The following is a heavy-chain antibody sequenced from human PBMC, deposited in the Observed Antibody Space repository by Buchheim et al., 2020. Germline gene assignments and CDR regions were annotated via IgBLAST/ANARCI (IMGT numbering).Heavy chain of an antibody. CDR3: ARSPQDGGYYYYYYGMDV. J-gene: IGHJ6*02. Sequence: EVQLVESGGGLVQPGGSLRLSCAASGFTFSSYWMSWVRQAPGKGLEWVANIKQDGSEKYYVDSVKGRFTISQDNAKNSLYQQMNSLRAEDTAVYYCARSPQDGGYYYYYYGMDVWGQGTT. CDR1: GFTFSSYW. D-gene: IGHD3-10*01. CDR2: IKQDGSEK. V-gene: IGHV3-7*01.